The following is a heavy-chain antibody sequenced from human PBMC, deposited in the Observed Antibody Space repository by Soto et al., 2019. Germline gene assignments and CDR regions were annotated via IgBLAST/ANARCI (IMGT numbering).Heavy chain of an antibody. D-gene: IGHD2-15*01. J-gene: IGHJ4*02. CDR3: AKDWPGRVAATQGFDY. V-gene: IGHV3-23*01. CDR2: ISGSGGST. CDR1: GFTFSSYA. Sequence: EVQLLESGGGLVQPGGSLRLSCAASGFTFSSYAMSWVRQAPGKGLEWVSAISGSGGSTYYADSVKGRFTISRDNSKNTRYLQMNSLRAEDTAVYYCAKDWPGRVAATQGFDYWGQGTLVTVSS.